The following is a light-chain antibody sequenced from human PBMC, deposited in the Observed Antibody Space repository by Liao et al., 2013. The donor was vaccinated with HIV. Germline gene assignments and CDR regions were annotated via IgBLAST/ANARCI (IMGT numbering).Light chain of an antibody. CDR2: QDS. CDR1: KLGDKY. Sequence: SYELTQPPSVSVSPGQTASITCSGDKLGDKYACWYHQKPGQSPVLVIYQDSKRPSGIPERFSGSNSGNTATLTISGTQPMDEADYYCQVWASSIGVFGGGTKLTVL. CDR3: QVWASSIGV. J-gene: IGLJ2*01. V-gene: IGLV3-1*01.